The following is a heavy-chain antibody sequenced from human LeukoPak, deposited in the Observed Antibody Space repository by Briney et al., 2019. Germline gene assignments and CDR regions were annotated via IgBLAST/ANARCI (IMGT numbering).Heavy chain of an antibody. Sequence: PGASVKVSCKASGYTFTSYDINWVRQATGQGLEWMGWMNPNSGNTGYAQKFQGRVTMTRDTSTSTVYMELSSLRSEDTAVYYCARDLNTIFGVVMINNWFDPWGQGTLVTVSS. CDR2: MNPNSGNT. CDR1: GYTFTSYD. D-gene: IGHD3-3*01. V-gene: IGHV1-8*01. J-gene: IGHJ5*02. CDR3: ARDLNTIFGVVMINNWFDP.